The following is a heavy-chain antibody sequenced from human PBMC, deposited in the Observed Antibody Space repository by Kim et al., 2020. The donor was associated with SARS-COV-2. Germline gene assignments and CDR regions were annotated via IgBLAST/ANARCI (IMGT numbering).Heavy chain of an antibody. V-gene: IGHV5-10-1*01. Sequence: GESLKISCKGSGYSFTSYWISWVRQMPGKGLEWMGRIDPSDSYTNYSPSFQGHVTISADKSISTAYLQWSSLKASDTAMYYCARHPGIAAAGTPPDWFDPWGQGTLVTVSS. CDR1: GYSFTSYW. J-gene: IGHJ5*02. CDR3: ARHPGIAAAGTPPDWFDP. CDR2: IDPSDSYT. D-gene: IGHD6-13*01.